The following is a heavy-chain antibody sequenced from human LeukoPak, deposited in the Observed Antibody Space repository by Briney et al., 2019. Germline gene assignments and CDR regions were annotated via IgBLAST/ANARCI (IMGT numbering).Heavy chain of an antibody. J-gene: IGHJ4*02. D-gene: IGHD5-12*01. Sequence: ASVKVSCKASGYTFTGYYMHWVRQAPGQGLEWMGWINPNSGGTNYAQKFQGRVTMTRDTPISTAYMELSRLRSDDTAVYYCARILIGGYDEYYFDYWGQGTLVTVSS. CDR2: INPNSGGT. CDR1: GYTFTGYY. V-gene: IGHV1-2*02. CDR3: ARILIGGYDEYYFDY.